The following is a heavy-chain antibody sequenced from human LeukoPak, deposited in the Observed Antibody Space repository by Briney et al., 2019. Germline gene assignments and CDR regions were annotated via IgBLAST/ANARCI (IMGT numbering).Heavy chain of an antibody. Sequence: SLLLSCAASAFTFSSYSMSWVRQAPGKGLEWVSSISSSGSYIYYADSVKGRFTISRDNAKNSLYLQINSLRAEDTAVYYCARDENSCSSTSCDPWYSDYWGQGTL. CDR1: AFTFSSYS. CDR3: ARDENSCSSTSCDPWYSDY. J-gene: IGHJ4*02. CDR2: ISSSGSYI. V-gene: IGHV3-21*01. D-gene: IGHD2-2*01.